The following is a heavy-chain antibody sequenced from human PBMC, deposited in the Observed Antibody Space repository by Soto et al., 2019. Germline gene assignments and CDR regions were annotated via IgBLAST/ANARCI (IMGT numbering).Heavy chain of an antibody. Sequence: GGSLRLSCAVSGFTVSNNYMTWVRQAPGKGLEWVSLIYSSGGTKYADSVRGRFTISRDNSKNTLYLQMNSLKVEDTAVYYCARDPPGIAASGSYNWGQGTLDTVSS. CDR1: GFTVSNNY. CDR3: ARDPPGIAASGSYN. D-gene: IGHD6-13*01. V-gene: IGHV3-53*01. J-gene: IGHJ4*02. CDR2: IYSSGGT.